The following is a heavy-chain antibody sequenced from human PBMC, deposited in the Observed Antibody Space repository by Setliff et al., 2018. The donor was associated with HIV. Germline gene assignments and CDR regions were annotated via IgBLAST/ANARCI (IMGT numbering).Heavy chain of an antibody. CDR2: VSSRGDT. J-gene: IGHJ4*02. V-gene: IGHV4-4*07. CDR3: ARDGYSSSWYVISGSFDY. Sequence: PSETLSLTCTVSDSGTYYWSWIRQPAGKGLEWIGRVSSRGDTYYNPSLKSRVTISVDTSENQFSLKLSSVTAADTAVYYCARDGYSSSWYVISGSFDYWGQGILVTVSS. CDR1: DSGTYY. D-gene: IGHD6-13*01.